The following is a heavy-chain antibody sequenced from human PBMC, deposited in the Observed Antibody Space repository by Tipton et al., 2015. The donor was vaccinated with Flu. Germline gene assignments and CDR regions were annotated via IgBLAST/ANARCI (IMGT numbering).Heavy chain of an antibody. J-gene: IGHJ6*02. CDR3: AGRAAALVAGYYYGIDV. D-gene: IGHD6-13*01. V-gene: IGHV4-61*02. Sequence: TLSLTCTVSGGSISSGNNYWGWIRQPAGKELEWIGRIYTSGSTSYNPSLKSRVTISVDTSKNQFSLKLSSVTAADTAVYYCAGRAAALVAGYYYGIDVWGHGTTVTVSS. CDR2: IYTSGST. CDR1: GGSISSGNNY.